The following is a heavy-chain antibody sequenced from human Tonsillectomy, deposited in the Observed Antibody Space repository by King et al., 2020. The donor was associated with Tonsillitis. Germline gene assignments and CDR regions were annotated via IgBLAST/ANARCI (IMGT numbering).Heavy chain of an antibody. V-gene: IGHV4-39*01. J-gene: IGHJ4*02. CDR2: IYYTGST. CDR3: AISTVTKYYFDF. Sequence: QLQESGPGLVKPSETLSLTCTVSGGSIRSGTYYWGSIRQPPGKGLEWIGSIYYTGSTYYNPSLKSRVTISVDTSKNQFSLKLSSLTAADTAVYYCAISTVTKYYFDFWGQGTLVTVSS. CDR1: GGSIRSGTYY. D-gene: IGHD4-17*01.